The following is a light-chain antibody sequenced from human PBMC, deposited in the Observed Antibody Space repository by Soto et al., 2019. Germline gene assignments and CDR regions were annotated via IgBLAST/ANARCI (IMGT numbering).Light chain of an antibody. V-gene: IGKV1-27*01. J-gene: IGKJ5*01. Sequence: DIQMTQSPSSLSAFVGDSVTFTCRASQGISNYLAWYHQKPGKVPKLLVYAASTLQSGVPSRFSGSGSGTDFTLTISSLQPEDFATYYCQQSYSTPITFGQGTRLEIK. CDR3: QQSYSTPIT. CDR1: QGISNY. CDR2: AAS.